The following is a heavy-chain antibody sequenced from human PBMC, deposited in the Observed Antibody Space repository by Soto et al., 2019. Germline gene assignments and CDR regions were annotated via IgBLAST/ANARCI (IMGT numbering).Heavy chain of an antibody. CDR2: IYYSGST. V-gene: IGHV4-59*08. Sequence: PSETLSLTCAVSGGPISSYYWSCIRQPPGKGLEWIGYIYYSGSTNYNPSLKSRVTISVDTSKNQFSLKLSSVTAADTAVYYCARLAGLGQDYWGQGTLVTVSS. J-gene: IGHJ4*02. D-gene: IGHD6-19*01. CDR1: GGPISSYY. CDR3: ARLAGLGQDY.